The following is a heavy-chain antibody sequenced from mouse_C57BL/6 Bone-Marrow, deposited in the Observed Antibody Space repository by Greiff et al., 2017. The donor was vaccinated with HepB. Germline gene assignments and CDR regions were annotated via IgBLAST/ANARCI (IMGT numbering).Heavy chain of an antibody. J-gene: IGHJ2*01. CDR1: GYTFTSYW. CDR2: IYPGSGST. CDR3: ARYSLPITTVVLDY. D-gene: IGHD1-1*01. V-gene: IGHV1-55*01. Sequence: VKLQQPGAELVKPGASVKMSCKASGYTFTSYWITWVKQRPGQGLEWIGDIYPGSGSTNYNEKFKSKATLTVDTSSSTAYMQLSSLTSEDSAVYYCARYSLPITTVVLDYWGQGTTLTVSS.